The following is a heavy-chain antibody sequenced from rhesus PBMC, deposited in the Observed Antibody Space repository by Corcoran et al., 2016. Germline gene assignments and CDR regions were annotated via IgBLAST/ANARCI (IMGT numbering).Heavy chain of an antibody. Sequence: EVQLVESGGGLVQPGGSLRLSCAASGFTFSSYDMSWVRQAPGKGLDWCSYISYTGKTIYYADSVKGRFTISRDNAKNSLSLQMSSLRAEDTAVYYCTRTGYSNYGDFDYWGQGVLVTVSS. V-gene: IGHV3-136*01. D-gene: IGHD4-23*01. CDR2: ISYTGKTI. CDR3: TRTGYSNYGDFDY. CDR1: GFTFSSYD. J-gene: IGHJ4*01.